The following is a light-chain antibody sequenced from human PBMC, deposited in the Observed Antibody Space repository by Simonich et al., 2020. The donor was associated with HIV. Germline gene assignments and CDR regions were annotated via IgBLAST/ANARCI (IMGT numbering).Light chain of an antibody. CDR2: WAS. V-gene: IGKV4-1*01. CDR1: QSVLYSSNNKNY. J-gene: IGKJ1*01. CDR3: QQYYSTPT. Sequence: DIVMTQSPDSLAVSLGARATINCKSSQSVLYSSNNKNYLAWYQQKPGQPPKLLIYWASTRESGVPDRFSGSGSGTDFTLTISSVQAEDVAVYYCQQYYSTPTFGQGTKVEIK.